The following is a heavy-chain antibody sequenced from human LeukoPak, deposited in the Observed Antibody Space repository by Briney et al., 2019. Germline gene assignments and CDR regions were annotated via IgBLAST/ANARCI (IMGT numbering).Heavy chain of an antibody. CDR3: ARLRGLTGTTSGYFDY. CDR1: GYSFTSYW. Sequence: GESPKISCKGSGYSFTSYWIGWARQVPGKGLEWMGIIYPGDSDTRYSPSFQGQVTISADKSISTAYLQWSSLKASDTAMYYCARLRGLTGTTSGYFDYWGQGTLVTVSS. D-gene: IGHD1-7*01. J-gene: IGHJ4*02. CDR2: IYPGDSDT. V-gene: IGHV5-51*01.